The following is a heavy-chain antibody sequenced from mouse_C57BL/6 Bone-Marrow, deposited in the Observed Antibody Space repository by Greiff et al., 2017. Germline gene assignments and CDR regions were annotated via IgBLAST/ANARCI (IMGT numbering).Heavy chain of an antibody. CDR3: ARRAPYYGSSTVLDY. V-gene: IGHV3-6*01. CDR2: ISYDGSN. D-gene: IGHD1-1*01. J-gene: IGHJ2*01. Sequence: EVKLMESGPGLVKPSPSLSLTCSVTGYSITSGYYWNWIRQFPGNKLEWMGYISYDGSNNYNPSLKNRISITRDTSKNQFFLKLNSVTTEDTATYYCARRAPYYGSSTVLDYWGQGTTLTVSS. CDR1: GYSITSGYY.